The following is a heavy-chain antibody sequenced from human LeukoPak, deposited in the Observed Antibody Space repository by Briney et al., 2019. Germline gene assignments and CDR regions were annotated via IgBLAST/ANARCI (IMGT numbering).Heavy chain of an antibody. CDR1: GFTFSDYW. CDR3: ASASSHRIAAGGDY. CDR2: VNTGGSDT. Sequence: GGSLRLSCAASGFTFSDYWMHWVRQAPGEGLVWVSCVNTGGSDTRYADSVRGRFTISRDNAKNTLYLQMNSLRAEDTAVYYCASASSHRIAAGGDYWGQGTLVTVSS. V-gene: IGHV3-74*01. D-gene: IGHD6-13*01. J-gene: IGHJ4*02.